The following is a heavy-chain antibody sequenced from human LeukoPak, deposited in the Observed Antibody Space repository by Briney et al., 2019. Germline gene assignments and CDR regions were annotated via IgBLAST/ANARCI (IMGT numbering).Heavy chain of an antibody. V-gene: IGHV3-21*01. CDR3: AREEGYCSGDRCSTKYFDY. Sequence: PGGSLRLSCAVSGFTFSDYSMNWVRQAPGKGLEWVSSVSGSSDYVYYADSLKGRFTIARDNAKNSLYLQMNSLRAEDTAVYYCAREEGYCSGDRCSTKYFDYWGQGTLVTVSS. J-gene: IGHJ4*02. CDR2: VSGSSDYV. D-gene: IGHD2-15*01. CDR1: GFTFSDYS.